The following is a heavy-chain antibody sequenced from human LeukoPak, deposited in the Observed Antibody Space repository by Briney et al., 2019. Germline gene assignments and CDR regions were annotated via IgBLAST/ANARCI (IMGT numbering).Heavy chain of an antibody. D-gene: IGHD3-10*01. CDR2: INSDGSSI. CDR3: ARGLYYTGSGSSPLDY. J-gene: IGHJ4*02. Sequence: GGSLRLSCAASGFTFNSYWMHWVRQAPGKGLVWVSRINSDGSSISYADSVKGRFTISRDNAKNTLYLQMNSLRAEDTALYYCARGLYYTGSGSSPLDYWGQGTLVTVSS. V-gene: IGHV3-74*01. CDR1: GFTFNSYW.